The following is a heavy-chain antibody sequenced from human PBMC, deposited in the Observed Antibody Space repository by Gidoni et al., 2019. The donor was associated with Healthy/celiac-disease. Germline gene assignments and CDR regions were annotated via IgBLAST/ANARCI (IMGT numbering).Heavy chain of an antibody. CDR2: ISGSGGST. J-gene: IGHJ1*01. CDR3: ANLISEYCSSTSCLGYFQH. D-gene: IGHD2-2*01. CDR1: GFPFTSYP. Sequence: EVQLVASGVGLVPPGGSLRLSCAPSGFPFTSYPISWVRQAPGKGPEWVSVISGSGGSTYYADSVKGRFTISRDNSKNTLYLQMNSLRAEDTAVYYCANLISEYCSSTSCLGYFQHWGQGTLVTVSS. V-gene: IGHV3-23*04.